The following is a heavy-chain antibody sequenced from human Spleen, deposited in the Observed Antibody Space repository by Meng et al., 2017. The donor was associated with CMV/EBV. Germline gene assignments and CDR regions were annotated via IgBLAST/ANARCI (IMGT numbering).Heavy chain of an antibody. CDR3: ARVSLTICYGMDV. V-gene: IGHV3-53*01. D-gene: IGHD3-3*01. CDR2: VYSDGRT. CDR1: GLIVSSDY. Sequence: GESLKISCAASGLIVSSDYMNWVRQAPGKGLEWVSVVYSDGRTYYADSVQGRFTISRDNSKNTLYLQMNSLRAEDTAVYYCARVSLTICYGMDVWGQGTTVTVSS. J-gene: IGHJ6*02.